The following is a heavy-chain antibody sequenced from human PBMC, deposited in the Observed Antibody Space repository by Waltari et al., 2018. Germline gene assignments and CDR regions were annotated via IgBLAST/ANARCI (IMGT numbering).Heavy chain of an antibody. CDR1: GYTFTGSY. CDR3: AGGELGPFEI. V-gene: IGHV1-2*02. CDR2: INPNSGGT. J-gene: IGHJ3*02. Sequence: QVQLVQSGAEVKKPGASVKVSCKASGYTFTGSYMHGVRQAPGKGLEWRGWINPNSGGTNNAQNFKARVPMTRNSTSRTATMKLGRRKPETTPGYSFAGGELGPFEIWAKGQWSPSLQ. D-gene: IGHD1-7*01.